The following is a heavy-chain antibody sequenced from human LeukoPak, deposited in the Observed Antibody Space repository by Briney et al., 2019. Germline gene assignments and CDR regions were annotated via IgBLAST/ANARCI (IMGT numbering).Heavy chain of an antibody. CDR3: ARYKYSSSGGNWFDP. Sequence: SQTLSLTCTVSGGSISSGGYYWSWIRQHPGKGLEWIGYIYYSGSSYYSPSLKSRVTISVDTSKNQFSLKLSSVTAADTAVYYCARYKYSSSGGNWFDPWGQGTLVTVSS. V-gene: IGHV4-31*03. CDR2: IYYSGSS. CDR1: GGSISSGGYY. J-gene: IGHJ5*02. D-gene: IGHD6-6*01.